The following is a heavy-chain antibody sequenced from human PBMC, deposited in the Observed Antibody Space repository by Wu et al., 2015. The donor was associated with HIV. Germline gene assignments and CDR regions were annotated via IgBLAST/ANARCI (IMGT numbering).Heavy chain of an antibody. CDR3: ARDPLVGXLTRGTTYYYGMDV. D-gene: IGHD1-26*01. V-gene: IGHV1-69*05. CDR2: IIPIFGTA. CDR1: GGTFSSYA. J-gene: IGHJ6*02. Sequence: QVQLVQSGAEVKKPGSSVKVSCKASGGTFSSYAISWVRQAPGQGLEWMGGIIPIFGTANYAQKFQGRVTITTDESTSTAYMELSSLXSEHGRVYXARDPLVGXLTRGTTYYYGMDVWVQGYHGHR.